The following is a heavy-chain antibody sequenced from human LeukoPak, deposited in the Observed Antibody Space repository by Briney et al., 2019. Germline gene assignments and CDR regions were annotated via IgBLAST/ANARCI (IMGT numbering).Heavy chain of an antibody. Sequence: GGSLRLSCAASGFTFSSYAMSWVRQAPGKGLEWVSAISGSGGSTYYADSVKGRFTISRDNSKNTLYLQMNSLRAEDTAVYYCAKDPSRYSSSYTFDYWGQGTLVTVSS. CDR3: AKDPSRYSSSYTFDY. J-gene: IGHJ4*02. CDR2: ISGSGGST. V-gene: IGHV3-23*01. D-gene: IGHD6-6*01. CDR1: GFTFSSYA.